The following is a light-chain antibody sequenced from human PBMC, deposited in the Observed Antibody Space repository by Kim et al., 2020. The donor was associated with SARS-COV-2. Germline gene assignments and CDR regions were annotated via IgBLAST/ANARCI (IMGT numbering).Light chain of an antibody. J-gene: IGLJ2*01. CDR2: EVS. Sequence: SVTISCTGTSSDVGNYKYVSWYQQHPGKAPKLMIYEVSQRTSGVPDRFSGSKSGNTASLTVSGLQAEDEADYYCCSYAGSNNFEVVFGGGTQLTVL. V-gene: IGLV2-8*01. CDR1: SSDVGNYKY. CDR3: CSYAGSNNFEVV.